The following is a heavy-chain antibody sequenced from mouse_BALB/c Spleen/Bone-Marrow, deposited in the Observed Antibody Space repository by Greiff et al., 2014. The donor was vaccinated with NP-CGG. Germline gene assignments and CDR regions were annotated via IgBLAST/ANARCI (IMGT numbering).Heavy chain of an antibody. D-gene: IGHD2-14*01. CDR3: AAYYRYLAWFAY. V-gene: IGHV14-3*02. J-gene: IGHJ3*01. CDR1: GFNIKDTY. CDR2: IDPANGNT. Sequence: VQLQQSGAELVKPGASVKLSCTASGFNIKDTYIHWVKQRPEQGLEWIGRIDPANGNTKYDPKFQGKATITADTSSNTAYLQLSSLTSEDTAVYYCAAYYRYLAWFAYWGQGTLVTVSA.